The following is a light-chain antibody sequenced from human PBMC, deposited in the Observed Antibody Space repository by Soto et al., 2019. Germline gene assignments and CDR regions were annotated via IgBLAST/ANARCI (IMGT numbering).Light chain of an antibody. CDR2: KTS. CDR1: QTISSW. J-gene: IGKJ1*01. V-gene: IGKV1-5*03. Sequence: DIQMTQSPSTLSASIGDRVTITCRASQTISSWLAWYQQKPGRAPKLLMYKTSSLESGVPSRFSGSGSGTEFTLTISSLQPDDFATYYCQQYNSYSRTFGQGTKVDNK. CDR3: QQYNSYSRT.